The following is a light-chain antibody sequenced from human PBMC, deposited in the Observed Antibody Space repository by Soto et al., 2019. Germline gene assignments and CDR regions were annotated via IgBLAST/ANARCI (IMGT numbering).Light chain of an antibody. CDR3: CSYAGSYTYV. J-gene: IGLJ1*01. CDR2: DVT. Sequence: QSALTQPRSVSGSPGQSVTISCTGTSSDVGDYNFVSWYQQHPGKAPKLVIYDVTKRPSGVPDRFSASKSGNTASLTISGLQADDEADYYCCSYAGSYTYVFGTGTNLTVL. CDR1: SSDVGDYNF. V-gene: IGLV2-11*01.